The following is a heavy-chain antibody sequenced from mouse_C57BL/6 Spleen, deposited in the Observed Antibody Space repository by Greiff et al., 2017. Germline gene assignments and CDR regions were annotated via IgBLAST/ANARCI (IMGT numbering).Heavy chain of an antibody. CDR1: GYTFTDYE. V-gene: IGHV1-15*01. D-gene: IGHD3-3*01. CDR2: IDPETGGT. CDR3: TRQRDGFSYYFDY. J-gene: IGHJ2*01. Sequence: QVHVKQSGAELVRPGASVTLSCKASGYTFTDYEMHWVKQTPVHGLEWIGAIDPETGGTAYNQKFKGKAILTADKSSSTAYMELRSLTSEDSAVYYCTRQRDGFSYYFDYWGQGTTLTVSS.